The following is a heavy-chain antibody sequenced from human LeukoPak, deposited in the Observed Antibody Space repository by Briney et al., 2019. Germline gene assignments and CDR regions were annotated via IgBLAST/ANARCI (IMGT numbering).Heavy chain of an antibody. CDR3: ARGYFYGSGSNWFDP. CDR1: GFTFSNYW. D-gene: IGHD3-10*01. Sequence: PGGSLRLSCVASGFTFSNYWMNWVRQAPGKGLEWVANIKQDGSERYYVGSVKGRFTISRDIANNSLYLQMSSLRAEDTAVYYCARGYFYGSGSNWFDPWGQGTLVTVSS. V-gene: IGHV3-7*01. J-gene: IGHJ5*02. CDR2: IKQDGSER.